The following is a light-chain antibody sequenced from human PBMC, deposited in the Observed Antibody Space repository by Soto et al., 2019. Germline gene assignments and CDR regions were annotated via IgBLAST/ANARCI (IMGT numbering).Light chain of an antibody. CDR2: MAA. CDR3: MQALQLPLT. CDR1: QSLLNSNGSSS. V-gene: IGKV2-28*01. Sequence: DIVMTQSPLFLPVTPGEPASISCRSSQSLLNSNGSSSLDWYLQKPGQPPQLLIYMAAIRASGVPDRFSGSGSGTDFTLKISRVEAEDVGVYYCMQALQLPLTFGGGTKVGIK. J-gene: IGKJ4*01.